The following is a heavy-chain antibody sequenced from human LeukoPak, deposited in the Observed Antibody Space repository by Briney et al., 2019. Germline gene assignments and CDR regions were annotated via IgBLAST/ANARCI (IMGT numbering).Heavy chain of an antibody. CDR3: AKASKISGSYYGQDY. V-gene: IGHV3-30*18. J-gene: IGHJ4*02. CDR2: ISYEGSNK. CDR1: GFTFSSYG. D-gene: IGHD3-10*01. Sequence: GGSLRLSCAASGFTFSSYGMHWVRQAPGKGLEWVAVISYEGSNKYYADSVKGRFTISRDNSKNTLYLQMNSLRAEDTAVYYCAKASKISGSYYGQDYWGQGTLVTVSS.